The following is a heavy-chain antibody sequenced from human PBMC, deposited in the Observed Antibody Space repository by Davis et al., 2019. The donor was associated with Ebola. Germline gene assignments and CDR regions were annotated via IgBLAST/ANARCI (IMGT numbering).Heavy chain of an antibody. V-gene: IGHV5-51*01. D-gene: IGHD1-26*01. Sequence: PGGSLRLSCKGSGYSFTSYWTGWVRQMPGKGLEWMGIIYPGDSDTRYSPSFQGQVTISADKSISTAYLQWISLKASDTAMYYCAWGYSAFSYWGQGTLVTVSS. CDR1: GYSFTSYW. CDR2: IYPGDSDT. J-gene: IGHJ4*02. CDR3: AWGYSAFSY.